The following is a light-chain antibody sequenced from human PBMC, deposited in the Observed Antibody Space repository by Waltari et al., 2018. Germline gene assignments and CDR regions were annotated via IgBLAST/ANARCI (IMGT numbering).Light chain of an antibody. CDR3: AAWDDSLNGWV. V-gene: IGLV1-44*01. J-gene: IGLJ3*02. CDR1: SSNIGSNT. Sequence: QSVLPQPPSASGAPGPRVTISCSGSSSNIGSNTVNWYQQLPGTAPKLLIYSNDPRPSGVPDRFSGSKSGTSASLAISGLQSEDEADYYCAAWDDSLNGWVFGGGTKLTVL. CDR2: SND.